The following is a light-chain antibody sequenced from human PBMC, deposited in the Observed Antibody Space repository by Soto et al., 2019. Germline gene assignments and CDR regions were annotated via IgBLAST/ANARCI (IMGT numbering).Light chain of an antibody. Sequence: EIVMTQSPATLSVSPGERATLSCRASHSVSTRLAWYQQKPGQAPRLLIYDASTRATGLPASFSGSGSGTDFTLTISSLQSEDFAVYYCQHYTNWPLTFGGGTKVEIK. CDR1: HSVSTR. CDR3: QHYTNWPLT. CDR2: DAS. V-gene: IGKV3-15*01. J-gene: IGKJ4*01.